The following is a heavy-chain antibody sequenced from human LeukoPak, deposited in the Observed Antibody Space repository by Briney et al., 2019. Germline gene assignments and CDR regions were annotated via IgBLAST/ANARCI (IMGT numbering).Heavy chain of an antibody. CDR2: IYPGDYAT. V-gene: IGHV5-51*01. D-gene: IGHD1-26*01. CDR1: GYGFTNYW. J-gene: IGHJ4*02. Sequence: ESLKISCKVSGYGFTNYWIGWVRQMPGKGLEWMGIIYPGDYATIYSPSFEGQVTISADKSISTSYLQWSSLKASDTAMYYCARHLGSSPLDYWGQGTLVTVSS. CDR3: ARHLGSSPLDY.